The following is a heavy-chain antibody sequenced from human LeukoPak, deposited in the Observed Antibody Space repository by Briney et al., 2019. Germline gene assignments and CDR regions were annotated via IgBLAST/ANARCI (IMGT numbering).Heavy chain of an antibody. D-gene: IGHD1-26*01. CDR2: IYSGGST. V-gene: IGHV3-66*01. J-gene: IGHJ3*02. Sequence: QPGGSLTLSCAASGFIVSSNYMTWVRQAPGKGLEGGSVIYSGGSTYYADSVKGRFTISRETPKNTLYLQMNSLRADDTAVYYCARDVGFIVGATPGAFDIWGQGTMVTVTS. CDR3: ARDVGFIVGATPGAFDI. CDR1: GFIVSSNY.